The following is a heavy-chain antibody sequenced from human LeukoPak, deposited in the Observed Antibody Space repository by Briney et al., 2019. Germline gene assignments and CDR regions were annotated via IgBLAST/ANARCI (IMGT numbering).Heavy chain of an antibody. CDR2: IKQDGSEK. V-gene: IGHV3-7*02. D-gene: IGHD3-22*01. J-gene: IGHJ3*02. CDR3: ARPYYDSSGYYYWGNAFDI. CDR1: GFTFSSHW. Sequence: GGSLRLSCVASGFTFSSHWVSWVRQAPGKGLEWVANIKQDGSEKYYVDSVKGRFTISRDNSKNTLYLQMNSLRAEDTAVYYCARPYYDSSGYYYWGNAFDIWGQGTMVTVSS.